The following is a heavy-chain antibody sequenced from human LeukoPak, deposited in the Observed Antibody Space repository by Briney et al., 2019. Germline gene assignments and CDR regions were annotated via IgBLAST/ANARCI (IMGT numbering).Heavy chain of an antibody. CDR2: ISGSGGST. CDR1: GFTFSSYP. V-gene: IGHV3-23*01. Sequence: PGGSLRLSCEASGFTFSSYPMHWVRQAPGKGLEWVSAISGSGGSTYYADSVKGRFTISRDNSKNTLYLQMNSLRAEDTAVYYCAKDPGAFDIWGQGTMVTVSS. J-gene: IGHJ3*02. CDR3: AKDPGAFDI.